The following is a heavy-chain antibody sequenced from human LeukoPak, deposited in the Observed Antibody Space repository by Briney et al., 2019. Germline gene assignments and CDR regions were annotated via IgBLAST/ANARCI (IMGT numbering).Heavy chain of an antibody. CDR2: IYYSGST. V-gene: IGHV4-59*01. D-gene: IGHD4-17*01. Sequence: GYIYYSGSTTHTPSLKSRVTISVDTCKKQFSLKRSSVTAADTAVYYCASTPPYDYGAYFDYWGQGTLVTVSS. J-gene: IGHJ4*02. CDR3: ASTPPYDYGAYFDY.